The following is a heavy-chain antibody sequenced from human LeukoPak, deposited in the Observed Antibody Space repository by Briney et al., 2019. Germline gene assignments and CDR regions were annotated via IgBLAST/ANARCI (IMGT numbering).Heavy chain of an antibody. D-gene: IGHD4-17*01. CDR1: GFTFSNYW. CDR2: IKQDGSVK. Sequence: PGGSLRLSCAASGFTFSNYWMNWVRQAPGKGLEWVANIKQDGSVKYYVDSVKGRFTISRDNAKNSVYLQMNSLRAEDTAVYYCGRDRRTYGDPPPPYDSWGQGTLVTVSS. CDR3: GRDRRTYGDPPPPYDS. J-gene: IGHJ5*01. V-gene: IGHV3-7*03.